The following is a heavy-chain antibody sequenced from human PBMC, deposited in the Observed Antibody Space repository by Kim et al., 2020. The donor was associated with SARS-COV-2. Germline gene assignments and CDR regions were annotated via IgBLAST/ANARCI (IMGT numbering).Heavy chain of an antibody. J-gene: IGHJ5*02. CDR3: AREGSGSYNWLDP. Sequence: ASVKVSCKASGYTFDTFSLYWLRQAPGQRFEWMGWINGDNGNTRYSQNFQGRVTFTRDASATTAFMELTSLTFKDTAVYYCAREGSGSYNWLDPWGQGTLVTVSS. CDR2: INGDNGNT. D-gene: IGHD3-10*01. CDR1: GYTFDTFS. V-gene: IGHV1-3*01.